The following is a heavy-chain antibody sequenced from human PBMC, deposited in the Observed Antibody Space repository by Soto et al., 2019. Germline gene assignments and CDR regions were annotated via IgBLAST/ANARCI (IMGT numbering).Heavy chain of an antibody. CDR1: GDSVSSNSAA. Sequence: SQTLSLTGASSGDSVSSNSAAWNWIRQSPSRGLEWLGRTYYRSKWYNDYAVSVKSRITINPDTSKNQFSLQLNSVTPEDTAVYYCARESRYSSGWYFDYWGQGTLVTVSS. CDR2: TYYRSKWYN. CDR3: ARESRYSSGWYFDY. D-gene: IGHD6-19*01. J-gene: IGHJ4*02. V-gene: IGHV6-1*01.